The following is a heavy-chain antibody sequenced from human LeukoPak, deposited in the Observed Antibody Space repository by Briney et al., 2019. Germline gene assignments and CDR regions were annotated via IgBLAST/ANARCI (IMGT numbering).Heavy chain of an antibody. CDR3: ARHDLINYRNAFDI. D-gene: IGHD3/OR15-3a*01. CDR2: IDHSCSYT. J-gene: IGHJ3*02. Sequence: GESLMISCKGSGYSFTSYWISWVRQMPGNGVEGMGRIDHSCSYTNYSPSFQGHVTISADKAISTAYLQSSSLKASDTAMYYCARHDLINYRNAFDIWGQGTMVTVSS. CDR1: GYSFTSYW. V-gene: IGHV5-10-1*01.